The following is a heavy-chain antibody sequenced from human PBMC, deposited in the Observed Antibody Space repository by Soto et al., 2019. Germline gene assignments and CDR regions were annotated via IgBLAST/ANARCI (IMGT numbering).Heavy chain of an antibody. CDR1: GGSISGYY. V-gene: IGHV4-59*01. J-gene: IGHJ3*02. CDR2: IFYSGST. Sequence: SETLSLTCTVSGGSISGYYWSWIRQPPWKGLEWIGYIFYSGSTNYDPSLKSRVTISVDTSKNQFSLKLSSVTAADTAVYYCARHLLLYYYDSSGYYLRDAFDIWAQGTMVTVSS. D-gene: IGHD3-22*01. CDR3: ARHLLLYYYDSSGYYLRDAFDI.